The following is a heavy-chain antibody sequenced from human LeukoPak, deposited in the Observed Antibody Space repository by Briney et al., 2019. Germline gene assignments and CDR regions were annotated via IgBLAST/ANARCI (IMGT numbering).Heavy chain of an antibody. CDR2: IYYSGST. CDR3: ARVGQLLWFGELSLAFDI. D-gene: IGHD3-10*01. Sequence: SETLSLTCTVSGGSISSYYWSWIRQPPGKGLEWIGYIYYSGSTNYNPSLKSRVTISVDTSMNQFSLKLSSVTAADTAVYYCARVGQLLWFGELSLAFDIWGQGTMVTVSS. V-gene: IGHV4-59*01. J-gene: IGHJ3*02. CDR1: GGSISSYY.